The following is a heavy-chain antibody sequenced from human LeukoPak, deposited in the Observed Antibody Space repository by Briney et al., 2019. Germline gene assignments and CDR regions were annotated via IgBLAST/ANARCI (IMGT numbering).Heavy chain of an antibody. D-gene: IGHD6-19*01. CDR1: GFTFSNYW. J-gene: IGHJ4*01. CDR3: AKGIYSSGWSYFDY. V-gene: IGHV3-74*03. CDR2: INRDGSTT. Sequence: PGGSLRLSCAASGFTFSNYWVHWVRQAPGKGLVWVSRINRDGSTTKYADSVKGRFTVSRDNAKNTLNLQMNSLRAEDTAVYYCAKGIYSSGWSYFDYWGHGTLVTVSS.